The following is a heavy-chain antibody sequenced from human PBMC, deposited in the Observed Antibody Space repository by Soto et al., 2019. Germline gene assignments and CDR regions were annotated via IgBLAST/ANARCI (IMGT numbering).Heavy chain of an antibody. CDR2: IYWDDDK. CDR1: GFSLSTSGVG. CDR3: AHRTALYDSSGLAFDY. Sequence: SGPTLVNPTQTLTLTCTFSGFSLSTSGVGVGWIRQPPGKALEWLALIYWDDDKRYSPSLKSRLTITKDTSNNQVVLTVTNMDPVDTATYYCAHRTALYDSSGLAFDYWGQGTLVTVSS. J-gene: IGHJ4*02. V-gene: IGHV2-5*02. D-gene: IGHD3-22*01.